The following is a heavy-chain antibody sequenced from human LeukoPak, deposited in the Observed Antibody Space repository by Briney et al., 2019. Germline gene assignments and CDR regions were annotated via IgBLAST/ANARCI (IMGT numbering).Heavy chain of an antibody. J-gene: IGHJ4*02. CDR3: TRYDLSTYARRAFDY. Sequence: GGSLRLSCAASGFTFTSYGMHWVRQAPGKGLEWVSVISGNSDTIHYADSVKGRFTVSRDNSKSILYMQMNSLGAEDTAVYYCTRYDLSTYARRAFDYWGQGTLVAVSS. CDR1: GFTFTSYG. D-gene: IGHD3-9*01. CDR2: ISGNSDTI. V-gene: IGHV3-NL1*01.